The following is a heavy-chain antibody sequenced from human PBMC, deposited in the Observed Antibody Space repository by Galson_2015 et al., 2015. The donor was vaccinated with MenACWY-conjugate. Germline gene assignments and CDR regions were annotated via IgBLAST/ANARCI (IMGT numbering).Heavy chain of an antibody. V-gene: IGHV3-74*01. Sequence: SLRLSCAASGFTFNNYWMNWVRNPPGKGLEWISYIKADGSFSNYADSVKGRFTISTDNAKNMVYLQMDGLGDEDTAVYFCARDNNWSFDSWGQGTLVTVSS. J-gene: IGHJ4*02. CDR1: GFTFNNYW. D-gene: IGHD1-1*01. CDR2: IKADGSFS. CDR3: ARDNNWSFDS.